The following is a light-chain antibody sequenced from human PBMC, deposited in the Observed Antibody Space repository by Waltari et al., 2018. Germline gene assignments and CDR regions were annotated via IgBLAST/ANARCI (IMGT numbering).Light chain of an antibody. V-gene: IGLV3-21*03. J-gene: IGLJ2*01. Sequence: YELTQPPSVSVAPGKTAKISWWGRDIRDKTVHWYQQKPGQAPVLLIYDDTVRPSGIPKRISGSDTATLTIARVEAGDEAVYYCQVWDGDADHPVFGGGTKLTVL. CDR2: DDT. CDR1: DIRDKT. CDR3: QVWDGDADHPV.